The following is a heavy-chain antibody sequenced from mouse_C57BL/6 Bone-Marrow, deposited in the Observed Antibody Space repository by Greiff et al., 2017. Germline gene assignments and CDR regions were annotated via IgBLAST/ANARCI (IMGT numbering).Heavy chain of an antibody. V-gene: IGHV5-6*01. Sequence: EVKVVESGGDLVKPGGSLKLSCAASGFTFSSYGMSWVRQTPNKRLEWVATISSGGSYTYYPDSVKGRFTISRDNAKNTRYLQMSSLKSEDTAMYYCARHGTTVVATDYWGQGTTLTVSS. CDR1: GFTFSSYG. CDR2: ISSGGSYT. J-gene: IGHJ2*01. D-gene: IGHD1-1*01. CDR3: ARHGTTVVATDY.